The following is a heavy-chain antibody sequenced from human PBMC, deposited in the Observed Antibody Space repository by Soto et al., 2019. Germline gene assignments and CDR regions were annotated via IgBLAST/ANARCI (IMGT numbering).Heavy chain of an antibody. CDR1: EGKSSSGGW. CDR3: ARDSRTGCSSTDCYMS. D-gene: IGHD2-2*01. Sequence: PSETMSVTSSVAEGKSSSGGWWSWVKKTPGKGLQWIGEIYHSGNTRNNPSLKSRVTMSVDKSNNQFSLNLMSVTAADTATYYCARDSRTGCSSTDCYMSWGRGILVTVS. CDR2: IYHSGNT. V-gene: IGHV4-4*02. J-gene: IGHJ5*02.